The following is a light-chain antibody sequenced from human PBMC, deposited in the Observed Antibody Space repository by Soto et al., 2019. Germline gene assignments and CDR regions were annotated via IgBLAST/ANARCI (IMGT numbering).Light chain of an antibody. CDR3: SSYTSISTV. V-gene: IGLV2-14*01. J-gene: IGLJ2*01. CDR1: SSDVGGYNY. Sequence: QSALTQPASVSGSPGQSITISCTGTSSDVGGYNYVSWYQQHPGKAPKLMIYEVSNRPSGVSNRFSGSKSGNTASLTISGLQAEDEADYYCSSYTSISTVFGGETKLTVL. CDR2: EVS.